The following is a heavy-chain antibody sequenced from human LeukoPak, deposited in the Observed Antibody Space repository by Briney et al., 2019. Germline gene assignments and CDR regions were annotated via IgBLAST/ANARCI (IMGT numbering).Heavy chain of an antibody. CDR1: GGSISSYY. J-gene: IGHJ4*02. D-gene: IGHD3-22*01. V-gene: IGHV4-59*01. CDR3: ARVRPVGQWLFDRNERYYFDY. Sequence: SETLSLTCTVSGGSISSYYWSWIRQPPGKGLEWIGYIYYSGSTNYNPSLKSRVTISVDTSKNQFSLKLSSVTAADTAVYYCARVRPVGQWLFDRNERYYFDYWGQGTLVTVSS. CDR2: IYYSGST.